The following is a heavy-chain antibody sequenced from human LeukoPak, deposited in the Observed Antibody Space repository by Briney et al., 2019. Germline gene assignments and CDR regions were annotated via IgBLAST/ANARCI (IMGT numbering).Heavy chain of an antibody. Sequence: GGSLRLSCAASGFTFSSYSMNWVRQAPGKGLEWVSSISSSSSYIYYADSVKGRFTISRDNSKNTLYLQMNSLRAEDTAVYYCARDGLSGIAAVYWGQGTLVTVSS. CDR1: GFTFSSYS. CDR3: ARDGLSGIAAVY. D-gene: IGHD6-13*01. V-gene: IGHV3-21*04. J-gene: IGHJ4*02. CDR2: ISSSSSYI.